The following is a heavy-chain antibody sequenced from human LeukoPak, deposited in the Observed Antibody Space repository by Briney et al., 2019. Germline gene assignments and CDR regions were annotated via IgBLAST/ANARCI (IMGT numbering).Heavy chain of an antibody. D-gene: IGHD2-2*01. CDR3: KVVPAATNWFDP. CDR1: GFTFSSYN. V-gene: IGHV3-21*01. Sequence: GGSLRLSRAASGFTFSSYNMNWVRQAPGKGLEWVSSISSSSSYIYYADSVKGRFTISRDNAKNSLYLQMNSLRAEDTAVYYCKVVPAATNWFDPWGQGTLVTVSS. CDR2: ISSSSSYI. J-gene: IGHJ5*02.